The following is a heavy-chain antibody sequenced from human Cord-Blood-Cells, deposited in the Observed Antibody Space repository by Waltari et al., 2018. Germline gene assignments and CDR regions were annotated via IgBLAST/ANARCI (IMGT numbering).Heavy chain of an antibody. Sequence: QVQLVQSGAEVKKPGASVKVSCKASGYTFTGYYMHWVRQAPGQGLGWRGWMNPNSGGTNQPQKFQGRVTMTRDTSISTAYMELSRLRSDDTAVYYCARGRVRGVIIFDYWGQGTLVTVSS. CDR1: GYTFTGYY. J-gene: IGHJ4*02. V-gene: IGHV1-2*02. CDR3: ARGRVRGVIIFDY. CDR2: MNPNSGGT. D-gene: IGHD3-10*01.